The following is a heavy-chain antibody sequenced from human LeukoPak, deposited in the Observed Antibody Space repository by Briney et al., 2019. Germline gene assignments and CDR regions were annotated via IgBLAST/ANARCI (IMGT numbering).Heavy chain of an antibody. CDR2: IIPIFGTA. V-gene: IGHV1-69*13. CDR3: ARSPVVVITDWFDP. Sequence: SVNVSCKASGGTFSSYAISWVRQAPGQGLEWMGGIIPIFGTANYAQKFQGRVTITADESTSTAYMELSSLRSEDTAVYYCARSPVVVITDWFDPWGQGTLVTVSS. D-gene: IGHD3-22*01. J-gene: IGHJ5*02. CDR1: GGTFSSYA.